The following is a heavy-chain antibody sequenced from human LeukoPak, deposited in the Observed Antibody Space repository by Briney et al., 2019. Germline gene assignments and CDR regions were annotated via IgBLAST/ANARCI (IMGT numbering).Heavy chain of an antibody. CDR2: IYYSGSN. D-gene: IGHD4-17*01. V-gene: IGHV4-59*01. CDR3: ARLPRVTTVGAFEY. Sequence: SETLSLTCTVSGGSISSYYWIWIRQPPGKGLEGGGYIYYSGSNNYNPSLKSRVTISVDTSKNHFSLKLSSVAAAAAAVYYCARLPRVTTVGAFEYWGQGTLVTVSS. J-gene: IGHJ4*02. CDR1: GGSISSYY.